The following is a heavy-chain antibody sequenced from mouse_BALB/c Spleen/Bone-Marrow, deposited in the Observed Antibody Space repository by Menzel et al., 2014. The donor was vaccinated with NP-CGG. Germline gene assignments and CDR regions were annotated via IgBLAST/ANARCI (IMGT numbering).Heavy chain of an antibody. CDR1: GFTFXSYG. CDR3: ARHAYYDQTEVSFVY. V-gene: IGHV5-9-2*01. D-gene: IGHD2-4*01. J-gene: IGHJ3*01. Sequence: EVNLVDSGGGLVKSGGSLKLSCAASGFTFXSYGMSWVRQTPEKRLEWVATISGGGSYTFYPDSVKGRFTISRDNAKNNLYLQLSSLRSEDTALYYCARHAYYDQTEVSFVYWGQGTLVTVSA. CDR2: ISGGGSYT.